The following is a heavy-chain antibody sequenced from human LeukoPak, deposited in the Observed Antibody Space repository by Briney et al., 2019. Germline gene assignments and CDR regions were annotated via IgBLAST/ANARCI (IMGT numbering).Heavy chain of an antibody. CDR3: ARAPGSDYYPYYYMDV. CDR1: GGSISSYY. Sequence: SETLSLTCTVSGGSISSYYWSWIRQPPGKGLEWIGYIYYSGSTNYNPSLKSRVTISVDTSKNHFSLKVTSVTAADTAVYYCARAPGSDYYPYYYMDVWGKGTTVTVSS. CDR2: IYYSGST. J-gene: IGHJ6*03. D-gene: IGHD4-17*01. V-gene: IGHV4-59*01.